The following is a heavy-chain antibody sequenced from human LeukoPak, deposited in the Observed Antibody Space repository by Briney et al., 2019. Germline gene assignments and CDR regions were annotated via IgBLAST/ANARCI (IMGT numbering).Heavy chain of an antibody. D-gene: IGHD3-10*01. CDR3: ARAPRGSARSYFDY. CDR2: IYYSGNT. V-gene: IGHV4-59*01. Sequence: SETLSLTCTVSGGSISSYYWNWIRQPPGKGLEWIGYIYYSGNTNYNPSLKSRVTISVDTSKNEFYLKLSSVTAADTAVYYCARAPRGSARSYFDYWGQGTLVTVSS. CDR1: GGSISSYY. J-gene: IGHJ4*02.